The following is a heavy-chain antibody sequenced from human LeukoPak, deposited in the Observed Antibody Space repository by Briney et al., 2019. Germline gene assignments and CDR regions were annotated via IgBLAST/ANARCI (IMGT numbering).Heavy chain of an antibody. D-gene: IGHD1-1*01. V-gene: IGHV3-7*01. Sequence: PGGSLRLSCAASGFTFSNYGMCWVRQAPGKGLEWVANINQDGNKKYYVDSVKGRFTISRDNAKNSLYLQMNSLRVEDTAVYYCAEGTTGWGQGTLVTVSS. J-gene: IGHJ1*01. CDR3: AEGTTG. CDR1: GFTFSNYG. CDR2: INQDGNKK.